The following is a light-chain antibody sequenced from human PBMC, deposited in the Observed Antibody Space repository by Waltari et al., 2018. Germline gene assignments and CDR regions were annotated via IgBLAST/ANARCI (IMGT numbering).Light chain of an antibody. CDR2: DAS. V-gene: IGKV3-20*01. Sequence: EIVLTQSPGTLSLSPGERATLPCRARQSVSSSYLTWYQQKPGQAPRLLIYDASSRATGIPDRFSGSGSGTDFTLTISRLEPEDFAVYYCQQFGTSPWTFGQGTKVEIK. J-gene: IGKJ1*01. CDR3: QQFGTSPWT. CDR1: QSVSSSY.